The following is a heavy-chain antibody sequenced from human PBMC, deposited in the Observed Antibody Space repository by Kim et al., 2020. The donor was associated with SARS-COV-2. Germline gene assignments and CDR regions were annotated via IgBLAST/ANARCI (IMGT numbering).Heavy chain of an antibody. Sequence: ASVKVSCKASGYTFTSYAMHWVRQAPGQRLEWMGWINAGNGNTKYSQKFQGRVTITRDTSASTAYMELSSLRSEDTAVYYCARPQQQLVPSFDYWGQGTLVTASS. CDR2: INAGNGNT. D-gene: IGHD6-13*01. CDR3: ARPQQQLVPSFDY. CDR1: GYTFTSYA. J-gene: IGHJ4*02. V-gene: IGHV1-3*01.